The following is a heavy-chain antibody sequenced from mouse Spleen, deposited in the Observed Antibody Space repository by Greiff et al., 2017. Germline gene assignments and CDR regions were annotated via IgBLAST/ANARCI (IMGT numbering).Heavy chain of an antibody. CDR1: GFTFSSYA. V-gene: IGHV5-9-3*01. D-gene: IGHD1-1*01. J-gene: IGHJ2*01. Sequence: EVKLMESGGGLVKPGGSLKLSCAASGFTFSSYAMSWVRQTPEKRLEWVATISSGGSYTYYPDSVKGRFTISRDNAKNTLYLQMSSLRSEDTAMYYCARHDTTVYFDYWGQGTTLTVSS. CDR2: ISSGGSYT. CDR3: ARHDTTVYFDY.